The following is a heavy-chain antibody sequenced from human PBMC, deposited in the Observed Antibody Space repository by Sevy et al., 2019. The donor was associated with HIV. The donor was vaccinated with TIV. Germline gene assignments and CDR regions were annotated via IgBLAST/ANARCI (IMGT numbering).Heavy chain of an antibody. CDR2: INHSGST. J-gene: IGHJ6*02. V-gene: IGHV4-34*01. CDR1: GGSFSGYY. CDR3: ARGLVHCSSTSCYEGRYGMDV. D-gene: IGHD2-2*01. Sequence: SETLSLTCAVYGGSFSGYYWSWIRQPPGKGLEWIGEINHSGSTNYNPSLKSRVTISVDTSKNQFTLKLSSVTAADTALYYCARGLVHCSSTSCYEGRYGMDVWGQGTTVTVSS.